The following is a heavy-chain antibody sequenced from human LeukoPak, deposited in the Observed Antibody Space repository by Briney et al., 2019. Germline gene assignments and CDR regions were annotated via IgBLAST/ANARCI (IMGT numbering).Heavy chain of an antibody. CDR3: AREMAV. Sequence: PGGSLRLSCAASGFTFSNNWMTWVRQAPGKGLEWVASVKKDASEKSYVDSVKGRFTISRDNAKNSLYLQMNSLRAEDTAVYYCAREMAVWGQGALVTVSS. J-gene: IGHJ4*02. D-gene: IGHD2-8*01. CDR2: VKKDASEK. CDR1: GFTFSNNW. V-gene: IGHV3-7*01.